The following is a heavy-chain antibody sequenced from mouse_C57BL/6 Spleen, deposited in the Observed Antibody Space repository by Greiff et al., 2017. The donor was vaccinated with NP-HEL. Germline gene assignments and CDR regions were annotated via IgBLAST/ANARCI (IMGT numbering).Heavy chain of an antibody. CDR1: GYTFTSYW. V-gene: IGHV1-69*01. CDR3: AKYYGSLDY. D-gene: IGHD1-1*01. CDR2: IDPSDSYT. Sequence: VQLQQPGAELVMPGASVKLSCKASGYTFTSYWMHWVKQRPGQGLEWIGEIDPSDSYTNYNQKFKGKSTLTVDKSSSTAYMQLSSLTSEDSAVYYCAKYYGSLDYWGQGTTRTVSS. J-gene: IGHJ2*01.